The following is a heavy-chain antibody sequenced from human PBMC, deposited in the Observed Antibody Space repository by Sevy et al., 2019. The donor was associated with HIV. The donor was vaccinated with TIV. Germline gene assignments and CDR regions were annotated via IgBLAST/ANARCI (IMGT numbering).Heavy chain of an antibody. CDR1: EFTFSDHY. D-gene: IGHD2-21*01. J-gene: IGHJ6*03. Sequence: GGSLRLSCAASEFTFSDHYVDWVRQAPGKGLEWVGRIRNRPNSYTTEYAASVEGRFTISRDDSKNSLYLQMNSLKTEDSAVYYCVRGPNCGVGGCQQISPYCLDVWGKGATVTVSS. CDR3: VRGPNCGVGGCQQISPYCLDV. CDR2: IRNRPNSYTT. V-gene: IGHV3-72*01.